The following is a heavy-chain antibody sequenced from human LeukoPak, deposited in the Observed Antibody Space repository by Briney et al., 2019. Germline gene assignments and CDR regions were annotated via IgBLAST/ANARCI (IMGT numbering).Heavy chain of an antibody. CDR1: GFTFGSYA. V-gene: IGHV3-23*01. D-gene: IGHD3-22*01. CDR2: ISADGASP. Sequence: PGGSLRLSCAASGFTFGSYAMSWVRQAPGKGLEWVSAISADGASPWYAGSVRGRSTISRDDSKNTLYLQMNSLRAEDTAVYYCASPSYYYDSSGYYYRDYWGQGTLVTVSS. CDR3: ASPSYYYDSSGYYYRDY. J-gene: IGHJ4*02.